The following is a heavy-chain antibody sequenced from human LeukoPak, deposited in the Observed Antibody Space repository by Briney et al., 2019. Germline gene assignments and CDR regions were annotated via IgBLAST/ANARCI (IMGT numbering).Heavy chain of an antibody. CDR2: IYYSGST. CDR3: ASHYGSGFDY. CDR1: GGSFSGYY. Sequence: SETLSLTCAVYGGSFSGYYWSWIRQPPGKGLEWIGYIYYSGSTNYNPSLKSRVTISIDTSKNQFSLKLSSVTAADTAMYYCASHYGSGFDYWGQGTLVTVSS. V-gene: IGHV4-59*01. D-gene: IGHD3-10*01. J-gene: IGHJ4*02.